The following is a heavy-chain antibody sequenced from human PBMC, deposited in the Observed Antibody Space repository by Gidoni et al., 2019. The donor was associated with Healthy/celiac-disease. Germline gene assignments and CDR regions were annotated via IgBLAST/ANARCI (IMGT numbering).Heavy chain of an antibody. Sequence: QVQLVESGGGVVQPGRSLRLSCAASGFTFSSYGMNWVRQAPGKGLEWVAVIWYDGSNKYYADSVKGRFTISRDNSKNTLYLQMNSLRAEDTAVYYCARDSVDTAMVLDYWGQGTLVTVSS. CDR3: ARDSVDTAMVLDY. CDR2: IWYDGSNK. V-gene: IGHV3-33*01. CDR1: GFTFSSYG. D-gene: IGHD5-18*01. J-gene: IGHJ4*02.